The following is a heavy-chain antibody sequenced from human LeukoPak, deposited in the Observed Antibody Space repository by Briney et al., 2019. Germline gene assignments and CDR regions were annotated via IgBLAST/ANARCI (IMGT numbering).Heavy chain of an antibody. CDR2: IWYDGSKK. J-gene: IGHJ3*02. Sequence: GESLKISCEASDFVFSSYGMHWVRQAPDKGLEWVAVIWYDGSKKYYAESVKGRFTISRDNSKNALYLQMNSLRAEDTAVYYCARDPFVGDPLDAFDIWGQGTMVTVSS. CDR3: ARDPFVGDPLDAFDI. CDR1: DFVFSSYG. V-gene: IGHV3-33*01. D-gene: IGHD2-21*02.